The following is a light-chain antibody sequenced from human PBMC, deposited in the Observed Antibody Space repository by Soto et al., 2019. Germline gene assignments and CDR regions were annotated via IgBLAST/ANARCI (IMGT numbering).Light chain of an antibody. CDR3: SSYTGISTYV. J-gene: IGLJ1*01. Sequence: QSALTQPASVSGSPGQSITISCTGTSSDVGAYYYVSWFQQHPGKAPKLMIYDVTLRPSGVSNRFSGSKSANTASLTISGPQPEDEADYNCSSYTGISTYVFGTGTKLTVL. CDR2: DVT. V-gene: IGLV2-14*03. CDR1: SSDVGAYYY.